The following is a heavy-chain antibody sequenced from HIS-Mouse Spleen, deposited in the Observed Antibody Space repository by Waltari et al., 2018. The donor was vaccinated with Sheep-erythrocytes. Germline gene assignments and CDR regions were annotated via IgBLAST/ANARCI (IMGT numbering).Heavy chain of an antibody. CDR1: GFTVSCNY. CDR3: ARDSNWNYAFDI. J-gene: IGHJ3*02. D-gene: IGHD1-7*01. Sequence: EVQLVESGGGLFQPGGCLGLSWAASGFTVSCNYMSWVRQAPGKGLEWVSVIYSGGSTYYADSVKGRFTISRDNSKNTLYLQMNSLRAEDTAVYYCARDSNWNYAFDIWGQGTMVTVSS. V-gene: IGHV3-66*01. CDR2: IYSGGST.